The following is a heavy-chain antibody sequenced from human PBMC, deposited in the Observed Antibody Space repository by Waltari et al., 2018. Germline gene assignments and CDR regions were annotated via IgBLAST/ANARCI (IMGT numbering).Heavy chain of an antibody. CDR3: ARARLVLEEYYFDY. D-gene: IGHD6-19*01. V-gene: IGHV3-7*03. CDR1: GFTFSSYW. CDR2: IKEGGSEK. J-gene: IGHJ4*02. Sequence: EVQLVESGGGLVQPGGSLRLSCAASGFTFSSYWMSWVRQAPGKGLMWVDKIKEGGSEKYYVDSVKGRFTISRDNAKNSLYLQMNSLRAEDTAVYYCARARLVLEEYYFDYWGQGTLVTVSS.